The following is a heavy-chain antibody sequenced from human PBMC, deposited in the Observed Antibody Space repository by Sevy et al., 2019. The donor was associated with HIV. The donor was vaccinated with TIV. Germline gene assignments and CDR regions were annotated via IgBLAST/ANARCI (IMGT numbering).Heavy chain of an antibody. V-gene: IGHV3-48*03. CDR2: ISSSGSLI. J-gene: IGHJ4*02. Sequence: GGSLILSCAASGFTFSSFEMNWVRQTPGKGLEWVSFISSSGSLIYYADSVKGRFTISIDNAKNSLYLQMNGLRAEDTGVYYCTRDLPPSATTVAHFDYWGQGTLVTVSS. CDR3: TRDLPPSATTVAHFDY. CDR1: GFTFSSFE. D-gene: IGHD4-17*01.